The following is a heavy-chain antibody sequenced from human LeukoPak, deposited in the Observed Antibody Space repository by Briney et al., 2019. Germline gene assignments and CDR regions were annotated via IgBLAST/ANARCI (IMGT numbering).Heavy chain of an antibody. Sequence: ASVKVSCKASGYTFTGFYIHWVRQAPGQGLEWMGWINPNSGGTNYAQKFQDRVTMTRDTSISTAYMELSSLKSDDTAVYYCARENDGFFDYWGQGTLVTVSS. CDR1: GYTFTGFY. V-gene: IGHV1-2*02. CDR2: INPNSGGT. J-gene: IGHJ4*02. CDR3: ARENDGFFDY. D-gene: IGHD5-24*01.